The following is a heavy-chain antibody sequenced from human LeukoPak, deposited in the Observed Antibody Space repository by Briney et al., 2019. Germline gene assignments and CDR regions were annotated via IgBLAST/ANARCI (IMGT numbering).Heavy chain of an antibody. CDR1: GFTFSNAW. Sequence: GGSLRLSCAASGFTFSNAWMSWVRQAPGKGLEWVGRIKSKTDDGTTDYAAPVKGRFTVSRDDSKNTLYLQMNSLKIEDTAVYFCTTDWTGTWPFEHWGQGTLVTVSS. CDR3: TTDWTGTWPFEH. CDR2: IKSKTDDGTT. D-gene: IGHD3/OR15-3a*01. J-gene: IGHJ4*02. V-gene: IGHV3-15*01.